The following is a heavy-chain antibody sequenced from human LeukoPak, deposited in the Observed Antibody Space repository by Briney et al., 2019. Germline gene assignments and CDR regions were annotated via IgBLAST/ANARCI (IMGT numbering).Heavy chain of an antibody. CDR2: INAGNGNT. D-gene: IGHD3-22*01. Sequence: ASVKVSCKASGYTFTSYAMHWLRQAPGQRLEWMGWINAGNGNTKYSQKFQGRVTITRDTSASTAYMELSSLRSEDTAVYYCAREPYDYYDSSGYYSDWGQGTLVTVSS. J-gene: IGHJ4*02. CDR3: AREPYDYYDSSGYYSD. CDR1: GYTFTSYA. V-gene: IGHV1-3*01.